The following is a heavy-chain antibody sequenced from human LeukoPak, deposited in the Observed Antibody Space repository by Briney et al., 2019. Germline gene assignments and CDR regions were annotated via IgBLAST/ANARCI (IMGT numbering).Heavy chain of an antibody. CDR3: AREGYNLGTDF. J-gene: IGHJ4*02. Sequence: PSETLSVTCSVSGGSISTYLWSWIRQPAGKGLEWIGHISASGTTNYNASLKSRVTMSADTSKNQFSLRLNSVTAADTAVYYCAREGYNLGTDFWGQGTLVTVSS. CDR1: GGSISTYL. V-gene: IGHV4-4*07. CDR2: ISASGTT. D-gene: IGHD5-18*01.